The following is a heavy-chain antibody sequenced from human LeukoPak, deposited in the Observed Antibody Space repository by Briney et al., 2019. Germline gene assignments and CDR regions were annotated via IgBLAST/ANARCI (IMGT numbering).Heavy chain of an antibody. J-gene: IGHJ3*02. Sequence: GGSLRLSCAASGFTFHDHGMSWVRQAPGKGLDWVSALNWNGDNTGYADSVKGRFTISRDNTKKSLYLQMNSLRAEDTAVYYCARVGTEARIIRNPGSIDSGKTGRSAFDIWGQGTMVTVSS. CDR1: GFTFHDHG. V-gene: IGHV3-20*04. CDR2: LNWNGDNT. D-gene: IGHD1-26*01. CDR3: ARVGTEARIIRNPGSIDSGKTGRSAFDI.